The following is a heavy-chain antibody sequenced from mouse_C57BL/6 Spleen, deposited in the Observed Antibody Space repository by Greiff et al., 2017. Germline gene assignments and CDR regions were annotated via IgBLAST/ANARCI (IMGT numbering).Heavy chain of an antibody. J-gene: IGHJ3*01. D-gene: IGHD2-1*01. CDR3: KRRSYGNYQDY. V-gene: IGHV1-15*01. CDR2: IDPENGGT. CDR1: GYTFTDYE. Sequence: QVQLQQSGAELVRPGASVTLSCKASGYTFTDYEMHWVKQTPVHGLEWIGAIDPENGGTAYNQKFKGKAILTADKSSSAAYMELRSLTSEASAVYYGKRRSYGNYQDYWGQGTLVTVSA.